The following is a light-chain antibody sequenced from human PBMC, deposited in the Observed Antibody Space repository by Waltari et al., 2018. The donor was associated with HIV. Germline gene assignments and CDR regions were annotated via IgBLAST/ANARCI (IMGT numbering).Light chain of an antibody. CDR3: QQSYSLPQT. Sequence: DIQMTQSPSSLSASVGDRVTITCRASHGIGNNLNWYHHKPGKAPRLLIFGATSLQGGVTSRFSGSGSGTEFTLTVSSLQPEDFATYYCQQSYSLPQTFGQGTNVEIK. CDR2: GAT. J-gene: IGKJ1*01. CDR1: HGIGNN. V-gene: IGKV1-39*01.